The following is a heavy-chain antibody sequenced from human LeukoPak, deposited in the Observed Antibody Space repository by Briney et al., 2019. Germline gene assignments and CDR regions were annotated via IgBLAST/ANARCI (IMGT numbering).Heavy chain of an antibody. V-gene: IGHV4-34*01. CDR3: ARVAHKAGTRP. D-gene: IGHD6-19*01. CDR1: GGSFSGYY. Sequence: SETLSLTCAVYGGSFSGYYWSWIRQPPGKGLEWIGEISHSGSTDYIPSLKSRVTISVDTSVNQFSLKLSSVTAADTAEYYCARVAHKAGTRPWGQGTLVTVSS. J-gene: IGHJ5*02. CDR2: ISHSGST.